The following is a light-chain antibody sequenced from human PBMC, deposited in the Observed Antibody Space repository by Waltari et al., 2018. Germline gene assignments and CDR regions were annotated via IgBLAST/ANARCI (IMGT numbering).Light chain of an antibody. Sequence: EIVLTQSPATLSLSPGERATLSCGASQSVSSYLAWYHQKPGQAPRLRIYDASNRATGIPAKFSGSVSGTDFTLTISSPEPEDFASYYCQQRSNWPWTFGQGTKVEIK. CDR2: DAS. CDR1: QSVSSY. CDR3: QQRSNWPWT. J-gene: IGKJ1*01. V-gene: IGKV3-11*01.